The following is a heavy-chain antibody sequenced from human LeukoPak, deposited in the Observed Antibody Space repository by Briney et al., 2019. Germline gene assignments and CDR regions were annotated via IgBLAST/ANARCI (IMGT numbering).Heavy chain of an antibody. J-gene: IGHJ3*02. Sequence: ASVKVSCKASGYTFTSYDINWVRQATGQGLEWMGWMNPNSGNTGYAQKFQGRVTITRNTSISTAYMELSSLRSEDTAVYYCARGLSVWVPYYDFWSGYQNAFDIWGQGTMVTVSS. CDR3: ARGLSVWVPYYDFWSGYQNAFDI. D-gene: IGHD3-3*01. CDR1: GYTFTSYD. V-gene: IGHV1-8*03. CDR2: MNPNSGNT.